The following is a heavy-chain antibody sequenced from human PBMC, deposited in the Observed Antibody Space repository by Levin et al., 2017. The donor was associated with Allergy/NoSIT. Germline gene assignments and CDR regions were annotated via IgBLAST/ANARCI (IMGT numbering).Heavy chain of an antibody. J-gene: IGHJ6*02. CDR1: GGTFSSYS. Sequence: SVKVSCKASGGTFSSYSISLFLPSPFHGLEWMGGIIPIFGTANYAQQFQGRVTITADKSTSTAYMELSSLRSEDTAVYYCARDYNPESTKQLWLGSVVVGGSYGMDVWGQGTTVTVSS. V-gene: IGHV1-69*06. CDR2: IIPIFGTA. CDR3: ARDYNPESTKQLWLGSVVVGGSYGMDV. D-gene: IGHD5-18*01.